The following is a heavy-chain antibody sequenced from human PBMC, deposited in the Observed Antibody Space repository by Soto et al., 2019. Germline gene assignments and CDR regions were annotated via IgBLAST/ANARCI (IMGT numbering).Heavy chain of an antibody. J-gene: IGHJ4*02. CDR1: GDSISDDKYY. D-gene: IGHD2-2*01. CDR3: ARNAFFDY. V-gene: IGHV4-30-4*01. CDR2: VSFRGST. Sequence: QVQLKESGPGLVRPSQTLSLTCSVSGDSISDDKYYWSWIRQSPGKGLEWLGYVSFRGSTYYNPSLKGRLSISFEPSKNQFSLKLNSMTAADTAVYFCARNAFFDYWGQGILVTVSS.